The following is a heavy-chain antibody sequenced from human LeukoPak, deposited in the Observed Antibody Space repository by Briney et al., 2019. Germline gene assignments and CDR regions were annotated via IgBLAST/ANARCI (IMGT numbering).Heavy chain of an antibody. CDR2: IHVSGTT. CDR3: AREAERRIVN. J-gene: IGHJ4*02. V-gene: IGHV4-38-2*02. D-gene: IGHD1-1*01. CDR1: GFSISSGYY. Sequence: PSETLSLTCVVSGFSISSGYYWGWIRQPPGKGLEWIANIHVSGTTFYNSSLNSRVAISIDTSKNQFPLKRSSVTAADTAVYFCAREAERRIVNWGRGTLVTVSS.